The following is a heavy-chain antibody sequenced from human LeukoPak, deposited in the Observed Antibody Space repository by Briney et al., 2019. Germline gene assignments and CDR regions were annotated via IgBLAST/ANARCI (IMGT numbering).Heavy chain of an antibody. CDR1: GYTFTSYA. V-gene: IGHV1-3*01. D-gene: IGHD5-18*01. Sequence: ASVKVSCKASGYTFTSYAMHWVRQAPGQRPEWMGWINAGNGNTKYSQKFQGRVTITRDTSASTAYMELSSLRSEDTAVYYCALTYSYGFYFDYWGQGTLVTVSS. CDR3: ALTYSYGFYFDY. J-gene: IGHJ4*02. CDR2: INAGNGNT.